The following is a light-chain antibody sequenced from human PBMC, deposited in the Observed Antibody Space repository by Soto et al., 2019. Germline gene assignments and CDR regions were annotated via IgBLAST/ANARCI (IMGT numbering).Light chain of an antibody. Sequence: QSVLTQPPPASGTPGQRGTISCSGNSSNLGTNTLNWYLQLPGTAPKLLRYNNNQRPSGVPERFSGSKSGTSASLAIGGLQSEDEADYYCAAWDDSLDGFYVFGSGTKVTVL. V-gene: IGLV1-44*01. CDR2: NNN. J-gene: IGLJ1*01. CDR1: SSNLGTNT. CDR3: AAWDDSLDGFYV.